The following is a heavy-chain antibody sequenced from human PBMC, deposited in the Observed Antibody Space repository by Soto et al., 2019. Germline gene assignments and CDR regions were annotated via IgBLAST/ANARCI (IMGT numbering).Heavy chain of an antibody. CDR1: GGSISGSSYY. CDR2: IHYTGRT. D-gene: IGHD6-19*01. Sequence: SETLSLTCTVSGGSISGSSYYWGWIRQPPGKGLEWIGAIHYTGRTYYKPSLKSRVTISVDTSKNQFSLKLNSVTAADTAVYYCASGGEGSIAVAGWGQGTLVTVSS. J-gene: IGHJ4*02. V-gene: IGHV4-39*01. CDR3: ASGGEGSIAVAG.